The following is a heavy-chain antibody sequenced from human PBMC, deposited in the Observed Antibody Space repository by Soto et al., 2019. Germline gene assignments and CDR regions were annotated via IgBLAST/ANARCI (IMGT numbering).Heavy chain of an antibody. J-gene: IGHJ3*02. D-gene: IGHD6-19*01. V-gene: IGHV3-30-3*01. CDR3: GRAKRVSSGGYLVVFEI. Sequence: QVQLVESGGGVVQPGRSLRLSCAASGFTFSSYAMHWVRQAPGKGLEWVAVISYDGSNKYYADSVKGRFTISRDNSKNPRYWQRKGWRVGDRVVYTWGRAKRVSSGGYLVVFEIWAKGQWSPSLQ. CDR2: ISYDGSNK. CDR1: GFTFSSYA.